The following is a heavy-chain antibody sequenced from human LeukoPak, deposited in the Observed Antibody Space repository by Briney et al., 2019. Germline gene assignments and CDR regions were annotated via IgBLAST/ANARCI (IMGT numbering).Heavy chain of an antibody. CDR3: ARGKMAVAGSYEY. CDR2: LKLHGCDK. D-gene: IGHD6-19*01. Sequence: GGSLGLSCAASVITFCRYWMIWVRGAPGKGLVFVANLKLHGCDKQCMDSVEGRCTITRDNAKNTLLLEMNRLRAGDAAVYDCARGKMAVAGSYEYWGQGTLVTVCS. CDR1: VITFCRYW. V-gene: IGHV3-7*05. J-gene: IGHJ4*02.